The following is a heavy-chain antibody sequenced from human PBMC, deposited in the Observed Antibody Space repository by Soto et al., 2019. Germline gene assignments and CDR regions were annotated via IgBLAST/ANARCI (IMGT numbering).Heavy chain of an antibody. CDR1: GYTFTGYY. V-gene: IGHV1-2*04. CDR3: ARGTTVTGPPSYNWFDP. Sequence: ASVKVSCKASGYTFTGYYMHWVRQAPGQGLEWMGWINPNSGGTNYAQKFQGWVTMTRDTSISTAYMELSRLRSDDTAVYYCARGTTVTGPPSYNWFDPWGQGTLVTVSS. J-gene: IGHJ5*02. D-gene: IGHD4-4*01. CDR2: INPNSGGT.